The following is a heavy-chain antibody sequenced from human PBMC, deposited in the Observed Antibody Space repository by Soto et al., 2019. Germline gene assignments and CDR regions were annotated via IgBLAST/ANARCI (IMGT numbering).Heavy chain of an antibody. V-gene: IGHV2-5*02. J-gene: IGHJ6*02. CDR1: GFSLNTRGVG. Sequence: SGPTLVNPTQTLTLTCTFSGFSLNTRGVGVGWIRQPPGKALEWLALISWDGEKRYSPSLKSRLTITKDTSENQVVLTMTNMDPVDTATYYCARIRICPHYVMDVWGQGTTVTVSS. D-gene: IGHD2-2*01. CDR3: ARIRICPHYVMDV. CDR2: ISWDGEK.